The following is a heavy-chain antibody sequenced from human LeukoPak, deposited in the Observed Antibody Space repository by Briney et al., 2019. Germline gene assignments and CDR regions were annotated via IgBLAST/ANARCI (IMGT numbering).Heavy chain of an antibody. D-gene: IGHD3-22*01. CDR3: ARHTMIQTAFDI. V-gene: IGHV4-59*08. CDR2: IYYSGTT. J-gene: IGHJ3*02. CDR1: GGSISSYY. Sequence: SETLSLTCTVSGGSISSYYWSWVRQPPGKGLEWIGYIYYSGTTDYNPSLKSRVTISVDRSKNQFSLKLSSVTAADTAVYYCARHTMIQTAFDIWGQGTMVTVSS.